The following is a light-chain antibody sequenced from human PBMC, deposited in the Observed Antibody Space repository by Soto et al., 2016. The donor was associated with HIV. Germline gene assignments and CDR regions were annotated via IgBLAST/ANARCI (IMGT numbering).Light chain of an antibody. Sequence: DIQMTQSPSSLSAPVGDRVTITCRASQGISNYLAWYHQEPGKSVKLLIYAASTLQSGVPSRFSGSGSGTDFALTITNLQPEDVGTYYCQKXDNAPLTFGPGT. CDR1: QGISNY. CDR2: AAS. CDR3: QKXDNAPLT. V-gene: IGKV1-27*01. J-gene: IGKJ3*01.